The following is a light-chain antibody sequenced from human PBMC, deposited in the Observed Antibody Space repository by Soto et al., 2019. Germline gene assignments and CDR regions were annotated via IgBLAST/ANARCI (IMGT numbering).Light chain of an antibody. CDR3: QQRSNWRCT. Sequence: EIVLTQSPATLSLSPGERATLSCRASQSVSSYLAWYQQKPGQAPRLLIYDASNRATGIPARFSGGGSGTDFTLTISRLEPDDFAVYYCQQRSNWRCTFGPGTRVDIK. CDR2: DAS. V-gene: IGKV3-11*01. CDR1: QSVSSY. J-gene: IGKJ3*01.